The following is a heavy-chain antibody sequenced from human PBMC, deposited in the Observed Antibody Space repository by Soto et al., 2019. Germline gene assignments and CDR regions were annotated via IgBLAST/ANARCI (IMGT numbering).Heavy chain of an antibody. CDR3: AGDDYYALLTGYLADACVI. V-gene: IGHV3-21*01. Sequence: EVQLVESGGGLVTPGGSLKLSCTASGFSCSAYGMNWVRLAPGKGLEWVSSISARSDSICYADSVKGRFARTRDNSTNTLYLQMDSLRAEDPGVYYCAGDDYYALLTGYLADACVILGQGTVVAVSP. D-gene: IGHD3-9*01. CDR1: GFSCSAYG. CDR2: ISARSDSI. J-gene: IGHJ3*02.